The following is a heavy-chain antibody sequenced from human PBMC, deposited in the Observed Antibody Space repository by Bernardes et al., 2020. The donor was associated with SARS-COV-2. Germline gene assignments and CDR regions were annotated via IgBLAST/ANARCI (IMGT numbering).Heavy chain of an antibody. V-gene: IGHV3-21*06. CDR2: ISTSSSYI. Sequence: GGSLRPSCAASEFTFSSYAMSWVRQAPGKGLEWISSISTSSSYISYSDSVRGRFTISRANAKNSVSLQMNSLRAEDTAVYYCARVDFSNLYYFDYWGQGTPVTVSS. J-gene: IGHJ4*02. CDR3: ARVDFSNLYYFDY. D-gene: IGHD4-4*01. CDR1: EFTFSSYA.